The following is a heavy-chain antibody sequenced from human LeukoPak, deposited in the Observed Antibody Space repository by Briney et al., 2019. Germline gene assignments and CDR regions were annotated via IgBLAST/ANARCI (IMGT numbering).Heavy chain of an antibody. CDR3: ARDRSGSCLFDH. J-gene: IGHJ4*02. Sequence: SETLSLTCTVSGGSISSGGYYWSWIRQHPGKGLEWIGYIYYSGSTYYNPSLRSRVTISVDTSKNQFSLKLSSVTAADTAVYYCARDRSGSCLFDHWGQGTLVTVSS. CDR2: IYYSGST. CDR1: GGSISSGGYY. D-gene: IGHD1-26*01. V-gene: IGHV4-31*03.